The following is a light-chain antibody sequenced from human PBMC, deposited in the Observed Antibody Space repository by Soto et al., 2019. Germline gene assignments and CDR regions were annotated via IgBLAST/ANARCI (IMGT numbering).Light chain of an antibody. Sequence: DIRVTQSPSTLYASVGDRVTITCQASQSIGASLAWFQQKPGKAPNFLIYKASSLESGVPSRFSGSGSGTEFTLTISPLQPDDFATYYCQQYNSSPLTFGGGTKVEIK. J-gene: IGKJ4*01. V-gene: IGKV1-5*03. CDR2: KAS. CDR1: QSIGAS. CDR3: QQYNSSPLT.